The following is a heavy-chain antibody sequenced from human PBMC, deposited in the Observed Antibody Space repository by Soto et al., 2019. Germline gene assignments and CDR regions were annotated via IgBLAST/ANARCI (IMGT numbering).Heavy chain of an antibody. D-gene: IGHD2-2*01. CDR2: SIPLFGTT. Sequence: QVQLVQFGAEVKNPGSSVKVSCKASGGSFSSFAINWVRQAPGQGLEWMGGSIPLFGTTNYAQKFQGRVTITADKSTGTAYMELNSLRSEDTAVYYCARRGYCSSPTCYRGAFDIWGQGTMVTVSS. CDR1: GGSFSSFA. J-gene: IGHJ3*02. CDR3: ARRGYCSSPTCYRGAFDI. V-gene: IGHV1-69*06.